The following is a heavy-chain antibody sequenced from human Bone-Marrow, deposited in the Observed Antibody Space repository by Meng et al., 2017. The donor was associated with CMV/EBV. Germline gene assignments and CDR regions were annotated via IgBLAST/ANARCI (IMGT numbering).Heavy chain of an antibody. CDR3: AKTRSGSYSIGAFDI. CDR2: ISGSGGST. J-gene: IGHJ3*02. Sequence: GESLKISCAASGFTFSSYEMNWVRQAPGKGLEWVSAISGSGGSTYYADSVKGRFTISRDNSKNTLYLQMNSLRAEDTAVYYCAKTRSGSYSIGAFDIWGQGTMVTVSS. D-gene: IGHD1-26*01. CDR1: GFTFSSYE. V-gene: IGHV3-23*01.